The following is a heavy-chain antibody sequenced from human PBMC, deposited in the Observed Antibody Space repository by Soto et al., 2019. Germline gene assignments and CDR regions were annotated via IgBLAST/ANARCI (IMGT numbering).Heavy chain of an antibody. CDR3: ARDKDNWFDP. CDR1: SGSISSDDW. J-gene: IGHJ5*02. Sequence: QVQLQESGPGLVEPSGTLSLTCAVSSGSISSDDWWSWVRQPPGKGLEWIGEIYHSGSTSYNPSLNSRVTISIDKSKNQFFLNLRSVIAADTAVYYCARDKDNWFDPWGQGTLVTVSS. V-gene: IGHV4-4*02. CDR2: IYHSGST. D-gene: IGHD2-15*01.